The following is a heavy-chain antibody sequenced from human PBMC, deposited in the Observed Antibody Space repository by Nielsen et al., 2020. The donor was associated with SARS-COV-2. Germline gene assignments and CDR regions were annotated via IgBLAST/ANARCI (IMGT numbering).Heavy chain of an antibody. Sequence: WIRQPPGKGLEWVANIKQDGSEKYYVDSVKGRFTISRDNAKNSLYPQMNSLRAEDTAVYYCARDRLGTYYYGSGSYKYYYYGMDVWGQGTTVTVSS. D-gene: IGHD3-10*01. CDR2: IKQDGSEK. V-gene: IGHV3-7*01. J-gene: IGHJ6*02. CDR3: ARDRLGTYYYGSGSYKYYYYGMDV.